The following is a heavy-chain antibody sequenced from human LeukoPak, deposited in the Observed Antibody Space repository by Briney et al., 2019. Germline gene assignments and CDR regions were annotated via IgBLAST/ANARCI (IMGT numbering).Heavy chain of an antibody. CDR1: GGSISGYY. Sequence: SETLSLTCTVSGGSISGYYWSWIRQPPGKGLEWIGYIYYSGSTNYNPSLKSRVTISLDTSKNQFSLKLTSVSAADTALYYCARRLGSSTWFALDVWGQGTTVTVSS. J-gene: IGHJ6*02. D-gene: IGHD6-13*01. V-gene: IGHV4-59*08. CDR3: ARRLGSSTWFALDV. CDR2: IYYSGST.